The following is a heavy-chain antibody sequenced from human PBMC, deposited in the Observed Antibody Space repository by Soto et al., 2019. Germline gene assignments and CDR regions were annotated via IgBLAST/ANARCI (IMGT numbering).Heavy chain of an antibody. V-gene: IGHV3-30*18. D-gene: IGHD1-1*01. CDR3: AKSVYNWNDGFFDY. CDR1: GFTFSTYG. J-gene: IGHJ4*02. Sequence: QVQLVESGGGVVQPGRSLRLSCAASGFTFSTYGMHWVRQAPGKGLEWVAVISYDGNNKYYADSVKGRFTFSRDNSKNTLYLQMSSLRAEDTAVYYCAKSVYNWNDGFFDYWGQGTLVTVSS. CDR2: ISYDGNNK.